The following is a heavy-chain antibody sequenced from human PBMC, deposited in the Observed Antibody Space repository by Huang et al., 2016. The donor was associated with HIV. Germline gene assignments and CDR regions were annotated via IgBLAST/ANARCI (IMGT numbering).Heavy chain of an antibody. CDR1: GYRFVDYY. CDR2: FTPNTGDA. CDR3: ATDGGGGWDGGSCFPH. D-gene: IGHD2-15*01. V-gene: IGHV1-2*02. Sequence: QVQLVQSGAEVRKPGASVKVSCKTSGYRFVDYYIHWVRQAPGQGLEWMGWFTPNTGDAFYAEKFRGRGAMTSDTSIRTVYMEVNSLQFADGATYFCATDGGGGWDGGSCFPHWGQGTLVGVSS. J-gene: IGHJ4*02.